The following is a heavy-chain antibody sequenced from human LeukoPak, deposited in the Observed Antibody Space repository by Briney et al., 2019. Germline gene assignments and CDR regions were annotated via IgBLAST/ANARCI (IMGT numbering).Heavy chain of an antibody. Sequence: GGSLRLSCAASGFTFSNYGMHWVRQAPGKGLEWVTLIRHDGSFEYYADSVKGRFTISRDNSKNTVSLQMNSLRAEDTAVYYCARRAGAYTHPYDYWGQGTLVTVS. D-gene: IGHD3-16*01. CDR2: IRHDGSFE. CDR3: ARRAGAYTHPYDY. J-gene: IGHJ4*02. V-gene: IGHV3-30*02. CDR1: GFTFSNYG.